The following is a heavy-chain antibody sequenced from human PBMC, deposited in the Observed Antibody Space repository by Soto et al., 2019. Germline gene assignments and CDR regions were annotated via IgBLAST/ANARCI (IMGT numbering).Heavy chain of an antibody. J-gene: IGHJ4*02. CDR3: ARSQRGRTAFTFDY. CDR1: GDSVSNENYY. D-gene: IGHD3-16*01. CDR2: IYYSGTT. V-gene: IGHV4-61*01. Sequence: SETLSLTCAVSGDSVSNENYYWSWIWQPPGKGLEWIGYIYYSGTTNYNSYLKSRLTLSVDTSKNQFSLKLTSVTAADTAVYFCARSQRGRTAFTFDYWGQGALVTVSS.